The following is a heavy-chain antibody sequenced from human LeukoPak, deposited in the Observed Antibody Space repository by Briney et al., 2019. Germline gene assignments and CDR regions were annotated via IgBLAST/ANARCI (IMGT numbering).Heavy chain of an antibody. CDR1: GGSISSSAYY. Sequence: SDTVSLTCTVPGGSISSSAYYWGWIRQPPGKGLEWIGSIYYSGNTYYNPSLKSRVTISVDTSKNQFSLTLSSVTAADTAVYYCARQSTAMGTCDYWGQGTLVPVSS. D-gene: IGHD5-18*01. J-gene: IGHJ4*02. V-gene: IGHV4-39*01. CDR3: ARQSTAMGTCDY. CDR2: IYYSGNT.